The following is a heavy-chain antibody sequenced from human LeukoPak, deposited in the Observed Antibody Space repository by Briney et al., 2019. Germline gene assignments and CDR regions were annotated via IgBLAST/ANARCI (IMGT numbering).Heavy chain of an antibody. CDR1: GFTVSSNY. Sequence: GGSLRLSCAASGFTVSSNYMSWVRQAPGKGLEWVSVLYSGGSTYYADSVKGRFTISRDNAKNSLYLQMNSLRAEDTAVYYCARDGGGGSYFGPFDYWGQGTLVTVSS. D-gene: IGHD1-26*01. CDR2: LYSGGST. J-gene: IGHJ4*02. V-gene: IGHV3-53*01. CDR3: ARDGGGGSYFGPFDY.